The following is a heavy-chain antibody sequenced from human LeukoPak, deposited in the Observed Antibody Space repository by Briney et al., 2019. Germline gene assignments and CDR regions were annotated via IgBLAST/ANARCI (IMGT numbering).Heavy chain of an antibody. CDR2: IWYDGSNK. CDR1: GFTFSSYG. CDR3: ARARTREWEPIDAFDI. V-gene: IGHV3-33*01. J-gene: IGHJ3*02. Sequence: GGSLRLSCAASGFTFSSYGMHWVRQAPGKGLEWVAVIWYDGSNKYYADSVKGRFTISRDNSKKTLYLQMNSLRAEDTAVYYCARARTREWEPIDAFDIWGQGTMVTVSS. D-gene: IGHD1-26*01.